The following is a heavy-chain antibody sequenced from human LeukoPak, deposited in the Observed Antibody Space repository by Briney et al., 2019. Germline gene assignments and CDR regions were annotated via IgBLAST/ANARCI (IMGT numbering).Heavy chain of an antibody. J-gene: IGHJ1*01. Sequence: PGGSLRLSCEVFGFTFSDHYMDWVRQAPGKGLEWVGRARNKPRGYTTVYAAFVKGRFTISRDDSNDSLNLHMNSLKTDDTAVYYCATVEGNYGPWGAGTLVTVSS. D-gene: IGHD1-7*01. CDR2: ARNKPRGYTT. CDR1: GFTFSDHY. V-gene: IGHV3-72*01. CDR3: ATVEGNYGP.